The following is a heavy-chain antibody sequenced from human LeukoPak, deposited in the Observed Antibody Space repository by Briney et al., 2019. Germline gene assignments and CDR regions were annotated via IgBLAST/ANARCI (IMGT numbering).Heavy chain of an antibody. CDR3: ARRSQLGGFFDN. CDR2: IRSKANSYAT. D-gene: IGHD7-27*01. CDR1: GFTFSGSA. Sequence: GGSLRLSCAASGFTFSGSAMHWVRQASGKGLEWVGRIRSKANSYATAYAASVKGRFTISRDNAKNTLYLQMNSLRAEDTAVYFCARRSQLGGFFDNWGQGTLVTVSS. V-gene: IGHV3-73*01. J-gene: IGHJ4*02.